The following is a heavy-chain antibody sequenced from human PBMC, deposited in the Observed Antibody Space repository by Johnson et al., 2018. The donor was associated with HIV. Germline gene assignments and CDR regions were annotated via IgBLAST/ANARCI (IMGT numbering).Heavy chain of an antibody. J-gene: IGHJ3*02. D-gene: IGHD2-15*01. CDR2: ISGSGGST. V-gene: IGHV3-23*04. CDR1: GFSFSRYW. CDR3: AKVNLGDCSGGSCYNAFDI. Sequence: VQLVESGGGLVQPGGSLRLSCAASGFSFSRYWMSWVRQAPGKGLEWVSAISGSGGSTYYADSVKGRFTISRDDSKNTVYLQMNSLRAEDTAVYYCAKVNLGDCSGGSCYNAFDIWGQGTMVTVSS.